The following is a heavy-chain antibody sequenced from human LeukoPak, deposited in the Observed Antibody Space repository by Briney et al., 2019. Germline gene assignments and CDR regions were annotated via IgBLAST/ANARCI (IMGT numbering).Heavy chain of an antibody. CDR3: AREFTRVTWTWFDP. J-gene: IGHJ5*02. Sequence: ASVKVSCKASGYTFTSYAMNWVRQAPGQGLEWMGWINTNTGNPTYAQGLTGRFVFSLDTSVSTAYLQISSLKAEDTAVYYCAREFTRVTWTWFDPWGQGTLVTVSS. D-gene: IGHD3/OR15-3a*01. CDR2: INTNTGNP. V-gene: IGHV7-4-1*02. CDR1: GYTFTSYA.